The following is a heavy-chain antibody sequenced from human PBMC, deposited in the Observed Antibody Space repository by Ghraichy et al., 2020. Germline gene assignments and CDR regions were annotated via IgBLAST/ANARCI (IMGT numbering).Heavy chain of an antibody. Sequence: SVKVSCKASGGTFSSYAISWVRQAPGQGLEWMGGIIPIFGTANYAQKFQGRVTITADESTSTAYMELSSLRSEDTAVYYCARSSGLLAAAGPTNLNYYYYYGMDVWGQGTTVTVSS. V-gene: IGHV1-69*13. CDR1: GGTFSSYA. CDR2: IIPIFGTA. J-gene: IGHJ6*02. D-gene: IGHD6-13*01. CDR3: ARSSGLLAAAGPTNLNYYYYYGMDV.